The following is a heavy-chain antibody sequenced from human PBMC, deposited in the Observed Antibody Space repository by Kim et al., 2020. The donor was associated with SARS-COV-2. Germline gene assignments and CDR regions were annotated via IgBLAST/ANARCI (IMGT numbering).Heavy chain of an antibody. Sequence: GGSLRLSCAASGFTFSSYAMSWVRQAPGKGLEWVSTINDSGGSTYYADPVKGRFTISRDNSKNTLYLQMNSLRAEDTAVYYCANTYCSGGSCYSDYYYGMDVWGQGTTVTVSS. J-gene: IGHJ6*02. CDR1: GFTFSSYA. CDR2: INDSGGST. D-gene: IGHD2-15*01. CDR3: ANTYCSGGSCYSDYYYGMDV. V-gene: IGHV3-23*01.